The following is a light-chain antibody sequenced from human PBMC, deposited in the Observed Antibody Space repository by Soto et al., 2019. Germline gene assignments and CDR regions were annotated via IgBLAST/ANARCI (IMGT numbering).Light chain of an antibody. Sequence: IMLTQSPGTLSASPGERASLSCRASQSLSSNVAWYQQKPGQAPRLLIYNILTRATGIPARFSGSGSGTEFTLTISSLQSEDFAVYFCQHYSNWPPRYSFGQGTKVDIK. V-gene: IGKV3-15*01. CDR2: NIL. CDR1: QSLSSN. J-gene: IGKJ2*01. CDR3: QHYSNWPPRYS.